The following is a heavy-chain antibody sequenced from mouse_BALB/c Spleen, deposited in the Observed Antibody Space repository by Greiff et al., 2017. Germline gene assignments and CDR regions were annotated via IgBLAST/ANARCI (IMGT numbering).Heavy chain of an antibody. CDR2: ISSGGGST. D-gene: IGHD1-2*01. J-gene: IGHJ4*01. V-gene: IGHV5-12-1*01. CDR3: ARHEDNYYGPYYAMDY. CDR1: GFAFSSYD. Sequence: EVKLVESGGGLVKPGGSLKLSCAASGFAFSSYDMSWVRQTPEKRLEWVAYISSGGGSTYYPDTVKGRFTISRDNAKNTLYLQMSSLKSEDTAMYYCARHEDNYYGPYYAMDYWGQGTSVTVSS.